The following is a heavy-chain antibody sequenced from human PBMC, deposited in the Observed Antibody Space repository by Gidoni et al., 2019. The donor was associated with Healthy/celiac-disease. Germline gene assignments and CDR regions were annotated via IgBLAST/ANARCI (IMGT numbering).Heavy chain of an antibody. D-gene: IGHD1-26*01. CDR2: IWYDGSNK. CDR3: ARDASGSYYY. CDR1: GFTFSSYG. V-gene: IGHV3-33*01. J-gene: IGHJ4*02. Sequence: QVQLVESGGGVVQPGTSLRLSCASSGFTFSSYGMHWVRQAPGKGLELVTVIWYDGSNKYYADSVKGRFTISRDNSKNTLYLQMNSLRAEDTAVYYCARDASGSYYYWGQGTLVTVSS.